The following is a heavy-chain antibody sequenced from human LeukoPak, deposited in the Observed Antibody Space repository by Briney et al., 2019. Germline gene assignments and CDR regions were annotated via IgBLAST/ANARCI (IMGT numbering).Heavy chain of an antibody. CDR3: ARDREAYSNPMKDGAFDI. V-gene: IGHV3-30*04. D-gene: IGHD4-11*01. CDR2: ISYDGSSK. CDR1: GFTFSSYA. Sequence: PGRSLRLSCAASGFTFSSYAMYWVRQAPGRGLEWVAVISYDGSSKYSADSVKGRFTISRDNSKNTLYLQMNSLRADDTAVYYWARDREAYSNPMKDGAFDIWGQGTMVTVSS. J-gene: IGHJ3*02.